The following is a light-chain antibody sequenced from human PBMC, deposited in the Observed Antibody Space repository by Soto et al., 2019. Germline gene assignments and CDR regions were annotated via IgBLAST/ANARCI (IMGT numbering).Light chain of an antibody. CDR3: QKYNIDPFS. V-gene: IGKV1-27*01. CDR2: AAS. J-gene: IGKJ3*01. Sequence: DIQMTQSPSSLSASVGDRVTITCRASQGSTNYLAWSQQKPWKVPKLLIYAASTLQSGVPSRLSGSGSGTDFILTITSLQPPEVASCDYQKYNIDPFSFGPGTNVDI. CDR1: QGSTNY.